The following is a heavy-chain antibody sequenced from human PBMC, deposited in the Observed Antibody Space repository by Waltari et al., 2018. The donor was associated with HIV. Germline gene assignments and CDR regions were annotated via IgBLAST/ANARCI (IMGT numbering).Heavy chain of an antibody. CDR2: INHRGST. D-gene: IGHD2-2*02. CDR1: GVSFSGYY. V-gene: IGHV4-34*01. J-gene: IGHJ4*02. CDR3: ARGPIVVVPAAILIGGYFDY. Sequence: QVQLQQWGAGLLKPSETLSLTCAVYGVSFSGYYWSWIRQPPGKGLEWIGEINHRGSTNYRPSLKCRLTMSVDTSKNQFSLKLSSVTAADTAVYYCARGPIVVVPAAILIGGYFDYWGQGTLVTVSS.